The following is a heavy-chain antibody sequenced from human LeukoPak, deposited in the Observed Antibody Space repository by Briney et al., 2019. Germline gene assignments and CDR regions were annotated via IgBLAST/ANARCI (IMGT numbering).Heavy chain of an antibody. CDR2: ISSSGSTI. J-gene: IGHJ6*02. CDR1: GFTFSSYG. D-gene: IGHD3-22*01. V-gene: IGHV3-48*04. Sequence: PGGSLRLSCAASGFTFSSYGMNWIRQAPGKGLEWVSSISSSGSTIYYADSVKGRFTISRDNAKNSLYLQMNSLRAEDTAVYYCARAYYEDRLDWDVWGQGTTVTVSS. CDR3: ARAYYEDRLDWDV.